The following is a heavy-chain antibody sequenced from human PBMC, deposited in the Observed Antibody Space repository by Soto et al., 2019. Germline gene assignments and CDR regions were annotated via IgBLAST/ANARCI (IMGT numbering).Heavy chain of an antibody. CDR1: GFTFSSYG. D-gene: IGHD5-18*01. J-gene: IGHJ4*02. Sequence: QVQLVESGGGVVQPGRSLRLSCAASGFTFSSYGMHWVRQAPGKGLEWVAVISYDGSNKYYADSVKGRFTISRDNSKNTLYLQMNSLRAEDTAVYYCAKALGWGYSYGTIDYWGQGTLVTVSS. V-gene: IGHV3-30*18. CDR3: AKALGWGYSYGTIDY. CDR2: ISYDGSNK.